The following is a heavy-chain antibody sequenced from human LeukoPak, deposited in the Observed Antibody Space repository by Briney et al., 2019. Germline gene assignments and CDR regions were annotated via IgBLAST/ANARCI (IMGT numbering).Heavy chain of an antibody. Sequence: PSETLSLTCTVSGGSISSYYWSWIRQPPGKGLEWIGYIYYSGSTNYNPSLKSRVTISVDTSKNQFSLKLSSVTAADTAVYYCARVNSGSYFANWYFDLWGRGTLVAVPS. CDR1: GGSISSYY. CDR2: IYYSGST. V-gene: IGHV4-59*01. D-gene: IGHD1-26*01. CDR3: ARVNSGSYFANWYFDL. J-gene: IGHJ2*01.